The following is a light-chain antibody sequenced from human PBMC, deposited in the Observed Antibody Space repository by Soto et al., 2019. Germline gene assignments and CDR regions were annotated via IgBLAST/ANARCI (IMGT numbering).Light chain of an antibody. J-gene: IGKJ2*01. V-gene: IGKV1-39*01. CDR2: AVS. CDR1: QSISTF. Sequence: DIQMTQSPSSLSASVGDRVTITCRASQSISTFLNWYQRKPGEAPKVLVYAVSTLQSGVSSRFNGSGSGADFTLTINSLQPEDFATYYCQQSYSSPMYTFGQGTKVDIK. CDR3: QQSYSSPMYT.